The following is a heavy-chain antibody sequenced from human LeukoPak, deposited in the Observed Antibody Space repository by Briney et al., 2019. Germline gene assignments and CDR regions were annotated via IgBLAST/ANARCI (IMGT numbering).Heavy chain of an antibody. Sequence: ASETLSLTCAVSGGSISSGGYSWSWIRQPPGKGLEWIGYIYHSGSTYYNPSLKSRVTISVDRSKNQFSLKLSSVTAADTAVYYCARATPTTGLDYWGQGTLDTVSS. CDR2: IYHSGST. J-gene: IGHJ4*02. CDR1: GGSISSGGYS. V-gene: IGHV4-30-2*01. D-gene: IGHD4-11*01. CDR3: ARATPTTGLDY.